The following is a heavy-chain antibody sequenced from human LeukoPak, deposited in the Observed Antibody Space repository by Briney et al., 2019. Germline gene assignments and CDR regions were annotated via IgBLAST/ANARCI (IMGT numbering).Heavy chain of an antibody. CDR1: GYTFTGYY. J-gene: IGHJ6*02. D-gene: IGHD2-2*01. Sequence: ASVKVSCKASGYTFTGYYMHWVRQAPGQGLEWMGWINPNSGGTNYAQKFQGRVTMTRDTSISIAYMELSRLRSDDTAVYYCARGIDTSLYYYYGMDVWGQGTTVTVSS. CDR2: INPNSGGT. V-gene: IGHV1-2*02. CDR3: ARGIDTSLYYYYGMDV.